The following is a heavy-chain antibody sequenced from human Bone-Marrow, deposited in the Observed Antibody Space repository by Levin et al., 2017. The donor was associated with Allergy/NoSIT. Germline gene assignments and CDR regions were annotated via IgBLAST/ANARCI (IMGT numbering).Heavy chain of an antibody. CDR3: AKAPSGSYLGPDY. Sequence: PGGSLRLSCAASGFIFNNYVMSWVRQAPGKGLEWVSAIIGSGRSTYYADSVKGRFTISRDNSKNTLYLQMNSLRAEDTAVYYCAKAPSGSYLGPDYWGQGTLVTVSS. CDR2: IIGSGRST. V-gene: IGHV3-23*01. CDR1: GFIFNNYV. D-gene: IGHD1-26*01. J-gene: IGHJ4*02.